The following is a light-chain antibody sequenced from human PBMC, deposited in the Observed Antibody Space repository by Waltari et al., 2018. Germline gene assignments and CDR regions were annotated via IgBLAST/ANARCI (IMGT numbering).Light chain of an antibody. V-gene: IGLV2-23*02. Sequence: QSALTQPGSVSGSPGQSITISCPGTSRDVGGYNYVSWYRQHPGNAPKLIIYDVSKWPSGVSNRFSGSKSGHTASLTISGLQAEDEADYYCCSYSSTDTFIFGGGTKVTVL. CDR2: DVS. CDR1: SRDVGGYNY. CDR3: CSYSSTDTFI. J-gene: IGLJ2*01.